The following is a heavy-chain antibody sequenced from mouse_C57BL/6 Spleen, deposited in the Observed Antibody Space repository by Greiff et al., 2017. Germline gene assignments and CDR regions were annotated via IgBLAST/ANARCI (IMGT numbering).Heavy chain of an antibody. J-gene: IGHJ2*01. V-gene: IGHV1-59*01. Sequence: QVQLQQSGAELVRPGTSVKLSCKASGYTFTSYWMHWVKQRPGQGLEWIGVIDPSDSYTNYNQKFKGKATLTVDTSSSTAYMQLSSLTSEDSAVYYCARHDGSRGDYWGQGTTLTVSS. CDR1: GYTFTSYW. CDR2: IDPSDSYT. D-gene: IGHD1-1*01. CDR3: ARHDGSRGDY.